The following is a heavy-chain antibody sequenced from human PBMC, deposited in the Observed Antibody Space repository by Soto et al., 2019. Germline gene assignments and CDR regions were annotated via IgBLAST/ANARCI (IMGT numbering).Heavy chain of an antibody. CDR3: ARGTRGYCSGGSCYWVY. D-gene: IGHD2-15*01. V-gene: IGHV4-34*01. CDR2: INHSGST. CDR1: GGSFTGYY. J-gene: IGHJ4*02. Sequence: SETLSLTSPGHGGSFTGYYWGWIPQPAGKGREWIGEINHSGSTNYNPSLKSRVTISADTTKTPFSLKLRSVTAADTAVYYCARGTRGYCSGGSCYWVYWGQGTLVTVSS.